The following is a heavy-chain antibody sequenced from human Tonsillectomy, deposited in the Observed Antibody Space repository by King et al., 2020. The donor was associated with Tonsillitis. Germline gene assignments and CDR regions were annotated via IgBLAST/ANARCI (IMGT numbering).Heavy chain of an antibody. CDR3: ARVHYDHSHFDY. D-gene: IGHD4-11*01. V-gene: IGHV5-51*01. CDR1: GYNFNTYW. Sequence: VQLVESGAEVKKPGESLKISCNGSGYNFNTYWIGWVRQMPGKGLEWMGIIYPGDSNIKYSPSFQGQVTISADKSINTAYLQWSSLKASDAAMYYCARVHYDHSHFDYWGLGPLVTVSS. CDR2: IYPGDSNI. J-gene: IGHJ4*02.